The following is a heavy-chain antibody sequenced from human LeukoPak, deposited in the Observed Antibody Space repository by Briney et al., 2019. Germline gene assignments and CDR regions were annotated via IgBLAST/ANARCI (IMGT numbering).Heavy chain of an antibody. CDR3: ARRRWLQSEFDY. CDR1: GFTFSSHS. V-gene: IGHV3-7*01. J-gene: IGHJ4*02. Sequence: GGSLRLSCAASGFTFSSHSMSWVRQAPGKGLEWVAYIKEDGREKDHVDSVKGRFTISRDNAKNSLYLQMNTLRADDTAVYYCARRRWLQSEFDYWGQGTLVTVSS. D-gene: IGHD5-24*01. CDR2: IKEDGREK.